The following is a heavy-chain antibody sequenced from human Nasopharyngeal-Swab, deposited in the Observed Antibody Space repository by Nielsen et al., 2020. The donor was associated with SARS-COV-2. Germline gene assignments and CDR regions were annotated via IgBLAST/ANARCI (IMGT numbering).Heavy chain of an antibody. Sequence: WIRQPPGKGLEWVGFIRSKAYGGTTEYAASVKGRFTISRDDSKSIAYLQMNSLKTEDTAVYYRYLSVLLWFGDMDVWGKGTTVTVSS. J-gene: IGHJ6*03. D-gene: IGHD3-10*01. CDR3: YLSVLLWFGDMDV. CDR2: IRSKAYGGTT. V-gene: IGHV3-49*02.